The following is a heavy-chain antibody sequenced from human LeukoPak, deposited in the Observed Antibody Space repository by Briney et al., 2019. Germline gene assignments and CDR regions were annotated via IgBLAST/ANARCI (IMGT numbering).Heavy chain of an antibody. CDR2: INHSGST. CDR3: ARELGYCSSTSCYPHTRNWFDP. D-gene: IGHD2-2*01. CDR1: GESFSGYY. V-gene: IGHV4-34*01. Sequence: SETLSLTCAVYGESFSGYYWSWIRQPPGKGLEWIGEINHSGSTNYNPSLKSRVTISVDTSKNQFSLKLSSVTAADTAVYYCARELGYCSSTSCYPHTRNWFDPWGQGTLVTVSS. J-gene: IGHJ5*02.